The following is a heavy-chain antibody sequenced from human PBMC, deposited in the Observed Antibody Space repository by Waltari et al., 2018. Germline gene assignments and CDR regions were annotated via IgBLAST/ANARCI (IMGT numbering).Heavy chain of an antibody. J-gene: IGHJ6*02. CDR1: GYIFPNYD. CDR3: VRGYWGGNPYHYDMDV. V-gene: IGHV1-8*01. Sequence: QVQLVQSGAEVKIPGASVKVSCKASGYIFPNYDITWVRQATGQGLQWMGWMNPNSGSAGQAETFYGRVTFTRSTSINTAYMELTGLTSEDTAIYYCVRGYWGGNPYHYDMDVWGQGTTVTVSS. D-gene: IGHD3-10*01. CDR2: MNPNSGSA.